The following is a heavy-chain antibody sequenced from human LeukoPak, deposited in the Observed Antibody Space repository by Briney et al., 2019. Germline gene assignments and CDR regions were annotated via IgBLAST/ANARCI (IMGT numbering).Heavy chain of an antibody. CDR3: ARDLSSGFAYYYDSSGYFGAFDI. D-gene: IGHD3-22*01. CDR1: GGSISSSSYY. V-gene: IGHV4-39*07. J-gene: IGHJ3*02. CDR2: IYYSGST. Sequence: PSETLSLTCTVSGGSISSSSYYWGWIRQPPGKGLEWIGSIYYSGSTYYNPSLKSRVTISVDTSKNQFSLKLSSVTAADTAVYYCARDLSSGFAYYYDSSGYFGAFDIWGQGTIVTVSS.